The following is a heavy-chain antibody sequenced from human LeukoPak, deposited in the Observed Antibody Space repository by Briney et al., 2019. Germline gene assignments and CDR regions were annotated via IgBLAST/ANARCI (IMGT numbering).Heavy chain of an antibody. J-gene: IGHJ4*02. D-gene: IGHD3-22*01. CDR2: IIPIFGTA. V-gene: IGHV1-69*05. CDR1: GGTFNSYA. Sequence: SVKVSCKASGGTFNSYAISWVRQAPGQGLEWMGGIIPIFGTANYAQKFQGRVTITTDKSTSTAYMELSSLRSEDTAVYYGASGKTYYYDSSGYYPFYYWGQGTLV. CDR3: ASGKTYYYDSSGYYPFYY.